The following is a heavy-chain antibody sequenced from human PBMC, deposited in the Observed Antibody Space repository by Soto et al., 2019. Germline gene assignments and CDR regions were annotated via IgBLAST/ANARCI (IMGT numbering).Heavy chain of an antibody. CDR3: ARDYSLTAMVTYYYGMDV. V-gene: IGHV3-33*01. CDR2: IWYDGSNK. J-gene: IGHJ6*02. CDR1: GFTFSSYG. D-gene: IGHD5-18*01. Sequence: PGGSLRLSCAASGFTFSSYGMHWVRQAPGKGLEWVAVIWYDGSNKYYADSVKGRFTISRDNSKNTLYLQMNSLRAEDTAVYYCARDYSLTAMVTYYYGMDVWGQGTTVTVSS.